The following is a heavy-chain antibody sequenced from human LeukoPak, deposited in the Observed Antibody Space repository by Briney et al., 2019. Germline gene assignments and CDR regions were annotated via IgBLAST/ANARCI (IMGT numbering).Heavy chain of an antibody. CDR2: ISDTGTS. Sequence: SETLSLTCIVSGGSISGYYWSWIRQPPGRGLEWIGYISDTGTSIYNPSLKNRLSMLVDTSKNHFYLNLTTVTAADTAIYYCARTRTYLDYWGQGALVTVSS. CDR1: GGSISGYY. D-gene: IGHD1-7*01. V-gene: IGHV4-59*01. CDR3: ARTRTYLDY. J-gene: IGHJ4*02.